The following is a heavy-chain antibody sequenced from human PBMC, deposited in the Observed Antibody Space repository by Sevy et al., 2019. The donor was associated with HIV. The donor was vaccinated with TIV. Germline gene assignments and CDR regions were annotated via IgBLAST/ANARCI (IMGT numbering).Heavy chain of an antibody. Sequence: SETLSLTCTVSGGSISSYYWSWIRQPAGKGLEWIGRIYTSGSTNYNPSLKSRVTMSVDTSKNQFSLRLSSVTAADTAVYYCARDLRGYSYGRYWGAVYYMDVWGKGTTVTVSS. CDR3: ARDLRGYSYGRYWGAVYYMDV. CDR1: GGSISSYY. CDR2: IYTSGST. J-gene: IGHJ6*03. D-gene: IGHD5-18*01. V-gene: IGHV4-4*07.